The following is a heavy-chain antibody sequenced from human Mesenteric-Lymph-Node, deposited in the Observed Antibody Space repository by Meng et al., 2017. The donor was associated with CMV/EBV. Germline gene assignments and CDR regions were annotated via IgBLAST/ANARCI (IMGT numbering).Heavy chain of an antibody. CDR2: IYYSGST. CDR3: ARPHYYGSGSSPWFDP. Sequence: QLQLLESGPGLVKTSETLSLTCTVSCGSISSSSYYWGRIRQPPGKGLEWIGSIYYSGSTYYNPSLKSRVTISVDTSKNQFSLKLSSVTAADTAVYYCARPHYYGSGSSPWFDPWGQGTLVTVSS. D-gene: IGHD3-10*01. J-gene: IGHJ5*02. CDR1: CGSISSSSYY. V-gene: IGHV4-39*01.